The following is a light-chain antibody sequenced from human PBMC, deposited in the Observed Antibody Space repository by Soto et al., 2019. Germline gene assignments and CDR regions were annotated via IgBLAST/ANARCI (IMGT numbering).Light chain of an antibody. J-gene: IGLJ1*01. CDR1: SSDVGGYNY. V-gene: IGLV2-14*01. Sequence: QSALAQPASVSGSPGQSITISCTGTSSDVGGYNYVSWYQQHPGKAPKLMIYEVSNRPSGVSNRFSGFKSGNTASLTISGLQAEDEADYNCISYTSRSTRVFGTGTKV. CDR3: ISYTSRSTRV. CDR2: EVS.